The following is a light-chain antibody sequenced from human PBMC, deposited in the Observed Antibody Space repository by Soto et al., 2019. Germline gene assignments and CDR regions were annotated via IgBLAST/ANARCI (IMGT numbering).Light chain of an antibody. CDR1: QSITNN. Sequence: EIVMTQSPATLSMSPGERATLSCRASQSITNNLAWYQQKPGQAPRLIIYGASTRATAIPARFSGSGFGTEFTLTISSLQSEDFAVYYCQQYNDWPPSTFGQGTKVEI. V-gene: IGKV3-15*01. CDR2: GAS. J-gene: IGKJ2*01. CDR3: QQYNDWPPST.